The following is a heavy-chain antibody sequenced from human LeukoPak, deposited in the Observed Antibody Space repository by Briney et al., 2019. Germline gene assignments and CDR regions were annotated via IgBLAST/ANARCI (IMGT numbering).Heavy chain of an antibody. CDR3: ARSGGDDVVWSGPVGWFDP. V-gene: IGHV1-58*01. J-gene: IGHJ5*02. Sequence: ASVKVSCKASGFAFISSAVQWVRQARGQRLEWIGWIVVGSGNTNYAQKFQERVTITRDMSTSTAYMELSSLRSEDTAVYYCARSGGDDVVWSGPVGWFDPWGQGTLVTVSS. CDR1: GFAFISSA. CDR2: IVVGSGNT. D-gene: IGHD3-3*01.